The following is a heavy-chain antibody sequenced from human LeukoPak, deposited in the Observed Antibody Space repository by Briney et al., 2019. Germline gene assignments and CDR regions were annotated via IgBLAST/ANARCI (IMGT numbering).Heavy chain of an antibody. J-gene: IGHJ4*02. CDR2: FSGSGGST. CDR1: GFTFSSYA. D-gene: IGHD3-9*01. CDR3: ARETGWLFDY. Sequence: GGSLRLSCAASGFTFSSYAMSWVRQAPGKGLECISGFSGSGGSTYYADSVKGRFTVSRDNSKNTLYLQMNSLRAEDTAVYYCARETGWLFDYWGQGTLVTVSS. V-gene: IGHV3-23*01.